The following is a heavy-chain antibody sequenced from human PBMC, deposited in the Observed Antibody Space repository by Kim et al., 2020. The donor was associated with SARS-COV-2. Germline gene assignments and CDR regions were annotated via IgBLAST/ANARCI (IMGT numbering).Heavy chain of an antibody. J-gene: IGHJ6*03. CDR1: GFTFSSYS. Sequence: GGSLRLSCAASGFTFSSYSMNWVRQAPGKGLEWVSSISSSSSYKYYADSVKGRFTISRANAKNSLYLQMNSLRAEDTAVYYCARDGQFLEWLSSWYYYYFMDVWGKGTTVTVSS. V-gene: IGHV3-21*01. CDR2: ISSSSSYK. D-gene: IGHD3-3*01. CDR3: ARDGQFLEWLSSWYYYYFMDV.